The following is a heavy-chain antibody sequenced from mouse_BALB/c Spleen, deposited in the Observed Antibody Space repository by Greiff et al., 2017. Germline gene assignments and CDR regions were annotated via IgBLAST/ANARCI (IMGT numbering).Heavy chain of an antibody. V-gene: IGHV1-20*02. J-gene: IGHJ4*01. CDR3: ARWYYGSSYEGAMDY. CDR1: GYSFTGYF. CDR2: INPYNGDT. Sequence: VQLKESGPELVKPGASVKISCKASGYSFTGYFMNWVMQSHGKSLEWIGRINPYNGDTFYNQKFKGKATLTVDKSSSTAHMELRSLASEDSAVYYCARWYYGSSYEGAMDYWGQGTSVTVSS. D-gene: IGHD1-1*01.